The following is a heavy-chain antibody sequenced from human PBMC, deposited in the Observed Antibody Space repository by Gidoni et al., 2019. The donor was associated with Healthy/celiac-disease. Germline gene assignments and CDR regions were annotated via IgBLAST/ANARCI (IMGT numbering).Heavy chain of an antibody. Sequence: QVQLQQWGAGLLKPSETLSLTCAVYGGSFSGYYWSWIRQPPGKGLEWIGEINHSGSTNYNPSLKSRVTISVDTSKNQFSLKLSSVTAADTAVYYCVRGLHYYGSGSHYFDYWGQGTLVTVSS. D-gene: IGHD3-10*01. V-gene: IGHV4-34*01. CDR1: GGSFSGYY. CDR2: INHSGST. J-gene: IGHJ4*02. CDR3: VRGLHYYGSGSHYFDY.